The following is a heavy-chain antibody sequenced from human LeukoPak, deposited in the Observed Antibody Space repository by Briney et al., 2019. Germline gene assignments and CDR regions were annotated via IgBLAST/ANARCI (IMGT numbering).Heavy chain of an antibody. CDR2: IKQDGSEN. D-gene: IGHD3-10*01. CDR1: GFTFSSYW. CDR3: VKSITTMVRGVIMMSDFDY. J-gene: IGHJ4*02. Sequence: GGSLRLSCAASGFTFSSYWLSWVRQAPGKGLEWVANIKQDGSENYYVDSVKGRFTISRDNAKNSLYLQMNSLRAEDTAVYYCVKSITTMVRGVIMMSDFDYWGQGALVTVSS. V-gene: IGHV3-7*01.